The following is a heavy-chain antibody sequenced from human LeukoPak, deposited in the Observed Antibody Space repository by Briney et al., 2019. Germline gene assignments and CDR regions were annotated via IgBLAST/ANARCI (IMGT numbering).Heavy chain of an antibody. CDR3: AKGFLVTDYAFDI. Sequence: GGSLRLSCAASGFTFSSYAMHWVRQAPGKGLEWVAFIRYDERNKYYADSVKGRFTISRDNFENTLYLQMNSLRPEDTAVYFCAKGFLVTDYAFDIWGQGTMVTVSS. D-gene: IGHD2-21*02. CDR1: GFTFSSYA. V-gene: IGHV3-30*02. J-gene: IGHJ3*02. CDR2: IRYDERNK.